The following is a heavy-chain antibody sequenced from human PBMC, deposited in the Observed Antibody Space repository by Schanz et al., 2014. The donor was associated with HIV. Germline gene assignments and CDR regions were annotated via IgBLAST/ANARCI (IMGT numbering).Heavy chain of an antibody. D-gene: IGHD3-3*01. V-gene: IGHV1-69*06. CDR1: GGTFSSFA. Sequence: QVQLVQSGAEVKEPGASVKVSCKASGGTFSSFAISWVRQAPGQGLEWMGGIIRIFGSANYAPKFQDKVTITADKSTSTAYMELSSLRSEDTAVYYCARGECDFWSGYCPHFHYFDLDVWGPGTSVTVSS. CDR3: ARGECDFWSGYCPHFHYFDLDV. J-gene: IGHJ6*02. CDR2: IIRIFGSA.